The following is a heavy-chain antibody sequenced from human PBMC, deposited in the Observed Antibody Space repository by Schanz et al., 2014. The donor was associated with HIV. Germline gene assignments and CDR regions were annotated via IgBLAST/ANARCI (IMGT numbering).Heavy chain of an antibody. CDR2: IWYDGSDK. V-gene: IGHV3-33*06. CDR1: GFTFSSYG. Sequence: QVQLEESGGGVVQPGRSLRVSCAASGFTFSSYGMHWVRQAPGKGLEWVAVIWYDGSDKYYADSVKGRFTISRDNSKNTLFLQMNSLRAEDTAVYYCAKVARWDYYGMDVWGQGTTVIVSS. J-gene: IGHJ6*02. CDR3: AKVARWDYYGMDV.